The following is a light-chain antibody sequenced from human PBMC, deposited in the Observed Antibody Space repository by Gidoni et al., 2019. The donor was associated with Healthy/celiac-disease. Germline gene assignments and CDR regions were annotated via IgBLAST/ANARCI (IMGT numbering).Light chain of an antibody. Sequence: QSVLTQPPSASETPGQRVSIPCSGSSSNIGSNSVYWYQPLPGTAPTLLIYRNNQRPSGFPDRFSGSKSGISASLAISGLRSEYEAEYSCAAWDDSLSGVVFDGGTKLTVL. J-gene: IGLJ2*01. V-gene: IGLV1-47*01. CDR3: AAWDDSLSGVV. CDR2: RNN. CDR1: SSNIGSNS.